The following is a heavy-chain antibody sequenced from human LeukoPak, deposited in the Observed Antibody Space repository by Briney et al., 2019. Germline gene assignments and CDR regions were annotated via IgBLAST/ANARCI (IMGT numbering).Heavy chain of an antibody. CDR1: GYTFTGYY. CDR3: ARDRYGDYLFDY. J-gene: IGHJ4*02. D-gene: IGHD4-17*01. Sequence: ASVKVSCKASGYTFTGYYMHWVRQAPGQGLEWMGWINPNSGGTNYAQKFQGRVTMTRDTSISTAYMELSRPRSDDTAVYYCARDRYGDYLFDYWGQGTLVTVSS. V-gene: IGHV1-2*02. CDR2: INPNSGGT.